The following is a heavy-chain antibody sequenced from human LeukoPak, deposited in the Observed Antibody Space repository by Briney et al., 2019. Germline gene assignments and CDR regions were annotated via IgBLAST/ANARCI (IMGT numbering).Heavy chain of an antibody. CDR1: GFTFSTYG. CDR3: ATLDYYGSGTYYNAGY. CDR2: IYFDGSNK. D-gene: IGHD3-10*01. V-gene: IGHV3-33*01. J-gene: IGHJ4*02. Sequence: GGSLRLSCAASGFTFSTYGVHWVSQAPGRGLEWVAVIYFDGSNKYYVDSVKGRFTISRDNSKNTVYLQMNSLRAEDTAMYYCATLDYYGSGTYYNAGYWGQGTLVTVSS.